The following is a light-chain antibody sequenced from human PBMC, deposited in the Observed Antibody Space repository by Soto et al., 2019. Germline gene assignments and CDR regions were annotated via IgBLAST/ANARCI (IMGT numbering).Light chain of an antibody. CDR3: ASYTTDTRRR. V-gene: IGLV2-14*01. CDR1: SNDVGRYSY. Sequence: QSALTQPASVSGTPGQSITITGTGSSNDVGRYSYVSWYQQYPGKTPKLIIYEVRLRPSGISDRFSGSKSGNTASLTISGLQAEDEADYYCASYTTDTRRRFGSGTKVTVL. CDR2: EVR. J-gene: IGLJ1*01.